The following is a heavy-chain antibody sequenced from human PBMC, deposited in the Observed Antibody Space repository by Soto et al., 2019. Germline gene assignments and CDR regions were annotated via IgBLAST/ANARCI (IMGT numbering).Heavy chain of an antibody. CDR2: INAGNGNT. V-gene: IGHV1-3*05. Sequence: QVQLVQSGAEEKKPGASVKVSCKASGYTFTSYAMHWVRQASGQRLEWMGWINAGNGNTKYSQKFQGRVTITRDTSASTAYMELSSLRSEDTAVYSCAGSIVVVTALDYWGQGTLVTVSS. J-gene: IGHJ4*02. D-gene: IGHD2-21*02. CDR3: AGSIVVVTALDY. CDR1: GYTFTSYA.